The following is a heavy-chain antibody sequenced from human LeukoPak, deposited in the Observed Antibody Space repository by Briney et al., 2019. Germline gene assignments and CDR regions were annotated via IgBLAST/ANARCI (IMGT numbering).Heavy chain of an antibody. Sequence: GASVKVSCKASGGTFISYAISWVRQAPGQGLEWMGGIIPIFGTANYAQKFQGRVTITADESTSTAYMELSSLRSEDTAVYYCARDATARYYYYGMDVWGQGTTVTVSS. V-gene: IGHV1-69*13. D-gene: IGHD5-18*01. CDR3: ARDATARYYYYGMDV. J-gene: IGHJ6*02. CDR1: GGTFISYA. CDR2: IIPIFGTA.